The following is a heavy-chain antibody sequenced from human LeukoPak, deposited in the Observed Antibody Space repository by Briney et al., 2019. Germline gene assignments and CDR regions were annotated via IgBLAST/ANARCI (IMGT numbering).Heavy chain of an antibody. CDR2: IDTSSSTM. CDR3: AREDDSWGPNNLDL. Sequence: PGGSLRLSCAASAFTFSDYSMNWVRQAAEKGLEWISYIDTSSSTMYYAASVMGRFTISRDNAKESLYLQMNSLRDEDTAVYYCAREDDSWGPNNLDLWGQGTMVTVSS. V-gene: IGHV3-48*02. J-gene: IGHJ3*01. D-gene: IGHD7-27*01. CDR1: AFTFSDYS.